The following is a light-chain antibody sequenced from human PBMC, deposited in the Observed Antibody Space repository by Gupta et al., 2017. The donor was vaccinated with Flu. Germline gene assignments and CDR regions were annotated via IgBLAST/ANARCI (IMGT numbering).Light chain of an antibody. V-gene: IGKV1-5*03. J-gene: IGKJ1*01. Sequence: GDRVTITCRASQSSDSWLAWYQQKPGKAPKLLIYKTSNVESGVPSRFSGSGSGTEFTLTISSLQPDDFATYYCQQYRSYPWTFGQGTTVEIQ. CDR2: KTS. CDR3: QQYRSYPWT. CDR1: QSSDSW.